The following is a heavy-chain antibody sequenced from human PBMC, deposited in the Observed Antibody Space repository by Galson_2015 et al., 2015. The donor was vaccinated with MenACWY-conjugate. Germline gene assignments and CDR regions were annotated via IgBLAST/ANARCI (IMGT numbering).Heavy chain of an antibody. CDR1: GFTFSNYA. D-gene: IGHD6-19*01. Sequence: SLRLSCAASGFTFSNYALTWVRQAPGKGLEWVGSIKQDGSEKNYVDSVKGRFTFSRDNAKNSLYLQMNSLRAEDTAVYYCARDVAVGGFDYWGQGTRVTVSS. CDR3: ARDVAVGGFDY. CDR2: IKQDGSEK. J-gene: IGHJ4*02. V-gene: IGHV3-7*03.